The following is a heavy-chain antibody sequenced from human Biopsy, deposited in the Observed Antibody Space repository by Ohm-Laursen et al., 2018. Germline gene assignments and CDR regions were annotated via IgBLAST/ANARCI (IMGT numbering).Heavy chain of an antibody. Sequence: SLRLSCAASGFTFSGHAMSWVRQAPGKGLECVSIINGGGGSTRYSDPVKGRFTISRDNSKNTLYLQMNSLRAEDTAMYYCARDLYDFCGGCPFDPWGQGTLVTVSP. CDR3: ARDLYDFCGGCPFDP. CDR1: GFTFSGHA. J-gene: IGHJ5*02. CDR2: INGGGGST. V-gene: IGHV3-23*01. D-gene: IGHD3-3*01.